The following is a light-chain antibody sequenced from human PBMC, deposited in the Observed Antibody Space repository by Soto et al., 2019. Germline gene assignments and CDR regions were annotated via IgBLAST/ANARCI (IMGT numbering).Light chain of an antibody. CDR3: QQRSTWPPPIT. CDR1: QSVSSC. CDR2: DAS. V-gene: IGKV3-11*01. Sequence: EILLTQSPSTLSLSAGERATITCRASQSVSSCLAWYQQKPGQAPRLIIYDASTRASGIPSRFSGSGSGTDFALAISSLDPEDFEVYYSQQRSTWPPPITFGQGTRLEIK. J-gene: IGKJ5*01.